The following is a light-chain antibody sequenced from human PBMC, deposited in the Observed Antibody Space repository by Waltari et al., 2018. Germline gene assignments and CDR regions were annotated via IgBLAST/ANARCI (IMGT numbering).Light chain of an antibody. V-gene: IGKV3-20*01. CDR3: QQYGSLPWT. Sequence: EVVLTQSSGALSLSPGERATLSCRASESVTNDYLAWYQQKPGQAPRLLIYDASIRATGIPDRFSGSGSGTDFTLTITRLEPEDFAVYHCQQYGSLPWTFGQGTKVEIK. CDR2: DAS. CDR1: ESVTNDY. J-gene: IGKJ1*01.